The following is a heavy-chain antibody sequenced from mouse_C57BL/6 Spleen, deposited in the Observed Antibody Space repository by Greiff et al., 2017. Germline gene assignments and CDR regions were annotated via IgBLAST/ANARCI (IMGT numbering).Heavy chain of an antibody. J-gene: IGHJ4*01. CDR2: IYPGAGDT. V-gene: IGHV1-82*01. D-gene: IGHD3-3*01. CDR3: ARGTGAMDY. CDR1: GYAFSSSW. Sequence: QVQLQQSGPELVKPGASVKISCKASGYAFSSSWMNWVKQRPGKGLEWIGRIYPGAGDTNYNGKFKGKATLTADKSSSTAYMQLSSLTSEDSAVYFCARGTGAMDYWGQGTSVTVSS.